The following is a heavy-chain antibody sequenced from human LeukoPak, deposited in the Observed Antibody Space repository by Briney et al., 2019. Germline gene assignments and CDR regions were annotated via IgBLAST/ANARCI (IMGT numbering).Heavy chain of an antibody. CDR1: GFSFSSYA. CDR3: ARGSKIVVVVAATGYYYGMDV. V-gene: IGHV3-30-3*01. J-gene: IGHJ6*02. D-gene: IGHD2-15*01. Sequence: GGSLRLSCAASGFSFSSYAMHWVRQAPGKGLEGVAVISYDESNKYDADSVKGRFTIFRDNSKNTLYLQMNNLRAEDTAVYYCARGSKIVVVVAATGYYYGMDVWGQGTTVTVSS. CDR2: ISYDESNK.